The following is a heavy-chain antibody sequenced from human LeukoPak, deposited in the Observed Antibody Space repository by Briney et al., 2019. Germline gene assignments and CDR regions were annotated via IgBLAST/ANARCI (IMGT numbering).Heavy chain of an antibody. CDR3: ARAPQSARRVWFDY. V-gene: IGHV1-69*13. J-gene: IGHJ4*02. CDR1: GGTFSSYA. Sequence: ASAKVSCKASGGTFSSYAISWVRQAPGQGLEWMGGIIPIFGTANYAQKFQGRVTITADESTSTAYMELSSLRSEDTAVYYCARAPQSARRVWFDYWGQGTLVTVSS. CDR2: IIPIFGTA.